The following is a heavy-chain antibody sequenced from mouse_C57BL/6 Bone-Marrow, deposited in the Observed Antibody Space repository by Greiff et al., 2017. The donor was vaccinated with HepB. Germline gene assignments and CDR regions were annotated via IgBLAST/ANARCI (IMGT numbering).Heavy chain of an antibody. CDR3: TGRTTVDYFDY. CDR1: GFTFSNYW. D-gene: IGHD1-1*01. Sequence: EVMLVESGGGLVQPGGSMKLSCVASGFTFSNYWMNWVRQSPEKGLEWVAQIRLKSDNYATHYAESVKGRFTISRDDSKSSVYLQMNNLRAEDTGIYYCTGRTTVDYFDYWGQGTTLTVSS. CDR2: IRLKSDNYAT. J-gene: IGHJ2*01. V-gene: IGHV6-3*01.